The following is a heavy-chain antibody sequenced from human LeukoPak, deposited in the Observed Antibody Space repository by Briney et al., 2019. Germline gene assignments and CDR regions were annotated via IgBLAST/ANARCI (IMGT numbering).Heavy chain of an antibody. J-gene: IGHJ5*02. CDR3: AIPPLYCSGGSCYSWFDP. D-gene: IGHD2-15*01. V-gene: IGHV1-2*02. CDR1: GYTFTGYY. CDR2: INPNSGGT. Sequence: ASVKVSCKXSGYTFTGYYMHWVRQAPGQGLEWMGWINPNSGGTNYAQKFQGRVTMTRDTSISTAYMELSRLRSDDTAVYYCAIPPLYCSGGSCYSWFDPWGQGTLVTVSS.